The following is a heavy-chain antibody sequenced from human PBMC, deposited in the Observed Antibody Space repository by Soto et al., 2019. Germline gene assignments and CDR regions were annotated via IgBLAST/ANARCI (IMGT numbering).Heavy chain of an antibody. CDR2: INHYGST. CDR3: AREACRTTSCYHD. D-gene: IGHD2-2*01. V-gene: IGHV4-34*02. J-gene: IGHJ6*02. CDR1: GGSFSGYY. Sequence: QAHLQQWGAGLLKPSETLSLTCAVYGGSFSGYYWSWIRQPPGKGLEWIGEINHYGSTNQNPSLKSRVTLSIDTSKNQFSLKLSSVTAADTAVYYCAREACRTTSCYHDWGQGTTVTVSS.